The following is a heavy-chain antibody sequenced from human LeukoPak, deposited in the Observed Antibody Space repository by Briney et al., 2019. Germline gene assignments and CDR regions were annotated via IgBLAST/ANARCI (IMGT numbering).Heavy chain of an antibody. J-gene: IGHJ4*02. CDR1: GGSISSYY. CDR3: ASQYYDFWSGYYRGSDY. CDR2: IYYSGST. D-gene: IGHD3-3*01. V-gene: IGHV4-59*01. Sequence: SETLSLTCTVSGGSISSYYWSWIRQPPGKGLEWIGYIYYSGSTNYNPSLKSRVTISVDTSKNQFSLKLSSVTAADTAVYYCASQYYDFWSGYYRGSDYWGQGTLVTVSS.